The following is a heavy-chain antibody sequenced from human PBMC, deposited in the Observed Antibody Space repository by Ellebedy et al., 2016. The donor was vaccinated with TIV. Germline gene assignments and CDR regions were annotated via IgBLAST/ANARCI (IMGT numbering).Heavy chain of an antibody. J-gene: IGHJ4*02. D-gene: IGHD6-6*01. Sequence: SVKVSXKASGGTFSSYAISWVRQAPGQGLEWMGGIIPIFGTANYAQKFQGRVTITADESTSTAYMELSSLRSEDTAVYYCARAPNYIAAPPGGFDYWGQGTLVTVSS. CDR1: GGTFSSYA. CDR2: IIPIFGTA. V-gene: IGHV1-69*13. CDR3: ARAPNYIAAPPGGFDY.